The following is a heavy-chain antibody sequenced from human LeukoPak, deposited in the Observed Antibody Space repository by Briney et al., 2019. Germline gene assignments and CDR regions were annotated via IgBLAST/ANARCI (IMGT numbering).Heavy chain of an antibody. D-gene: IGHD3-3*01. Sequence: VGSLRLSCAASGFTFSSYAMSWVRQAPGKGLEWVSAISGSGGSTYYADSVKGRFTISRDNSKNTLYLQMNSLRAEDTAVYYCAKGRDYDFWSGYYSEHDPGYFDYWGQGTLVTVSS. J-gene: IGHJ4*02. CDR3: AKGRDYDFWSGYYSEHDPGYFDY. V-gene: IGHV3-23*01. CDR2: ISGSGGST. CDR1: GFTFSSYA.